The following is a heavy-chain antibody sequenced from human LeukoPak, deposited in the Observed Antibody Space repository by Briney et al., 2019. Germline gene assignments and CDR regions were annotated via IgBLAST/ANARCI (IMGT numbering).Heavy chain of an antibody. CDR2: IKWDSGDL. CDR1: GFTFNEYA. D-gene: IGHD3-10*01. Sequence: GRSLRLSCAASGFTFNEYAMHWVRQAPGKGLEWVSGIKWDSGDLRYADSVKGRFTISRDNAQNSLYLQMNSLRAEDTAVYYCAKDRRGPLDYWGQGTLVTVSS. V-gene: IGHV3-9*01. J-gene: IGHJ4*02. CDR3: AKDRRGPLDY.